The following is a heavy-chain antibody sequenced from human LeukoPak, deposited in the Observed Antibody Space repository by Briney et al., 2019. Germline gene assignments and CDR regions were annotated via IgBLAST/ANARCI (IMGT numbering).Heavy chain of an antibody. CDR2: IYYIGST. D-gene: IGHD2-2*01. V-gene: IGHV4-59*01. CDR1: GGSISSYY. CDR3: ARDQAGYCSSTSCYARGVYYYYYMDV. Sequence: TSETLSLTCTVSGGSISSYYWSWIRQPPGKELEWIVYIYYIGSTNYNPSLKSRVTISVDTSKNQFSLKLSSVTAADTAVYYCARDQAGYCSSTSCYARGVYYYYYMDVWGKGTTVTVSS. J-gene: IGHJ6*03.